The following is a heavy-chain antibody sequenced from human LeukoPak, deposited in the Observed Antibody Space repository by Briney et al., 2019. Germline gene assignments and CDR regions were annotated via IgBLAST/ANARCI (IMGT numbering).Heavy chain of an antibody. Sequence: HPGGSLRLSCAASGFTFSSYAMSWVRQAPGKGLEWVSCITGDGEYTYHTDSVKGRFTISRDNSKNTLYVQMNSLRAEDTAVYYCAKGTLGSCSGGSCYPLDYWGQGTLVTVSS. V-gene: IGHV3-23*01. CDR1: GFTFSSYA. D-gene: IGHD2-15*01. CDR2: ITGDGEYT. J-gene: IGHJ4*02. CDR3: AKGTLGSCSGGSCYPLDY.